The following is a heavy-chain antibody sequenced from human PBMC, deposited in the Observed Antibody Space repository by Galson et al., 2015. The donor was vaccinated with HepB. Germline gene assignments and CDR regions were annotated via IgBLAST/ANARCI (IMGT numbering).Heavy chain of an antibody. CDR2: ISYDGSNK. CDR1: GFTFSSYA. CDR3: AREYGSSWYADYYYYYGMDV. V-gene: IGHV3-30-3*01. D-gene: IGHD6-13*01. J-gene: IGHJ6*02. Sequence: SLRLSCAASGFTFSSYAMHWVRQAPGKGLEWVAVISYDGSNKYYADSVKGRFTISRDNSKNTLYLQMNSLRAEDTAVYYCAREYGSSWYADYYYYYGMDVWGQGTTVTVSS.